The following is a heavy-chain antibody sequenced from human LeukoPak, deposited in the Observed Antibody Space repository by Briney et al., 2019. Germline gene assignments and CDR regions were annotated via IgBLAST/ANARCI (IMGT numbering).Heavy chain of an antibody. Sequence: ASVKVSCKASGYTFTGYYLHWVRQAPGQGLEWIGWIKGNFGDTYYTENFQGRVTMTRDTSASTAYMELSGLESGDTALYFCAKGWKWLHPYGMDVWGQGTTVSVSS. CDR3: AKGWKWLHPYGMDV. J-gene: IGHJ6*02. CDR2: IKGNFGDT. CDR1: GYTFTGYY. V-gene: IGHV1-2*02. D-gene: IGHD5-12*01.